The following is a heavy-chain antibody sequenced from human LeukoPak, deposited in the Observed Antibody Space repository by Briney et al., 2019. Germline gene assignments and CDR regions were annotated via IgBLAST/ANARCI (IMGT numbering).Heavy chain of an antibody. D-gene: IGHD3-22*01. Sequence: GGSLRLSCAASGFTFSSYAMHWVRQAPGKGLEWVAVISYDENNKYYADSVKGRFTISRDNSKNTLYLQMNSLRAEDTAVYYCARDGHDSMWGRDFQHWGQGTLVTVSS. CDR1: GFTFSSYA. CDR3: ARDGHDSMWGRDFQH. CDR2: ISYDENNK. J-gene: IGHJ1*01. V-gene: IGHV3-30-3*01.